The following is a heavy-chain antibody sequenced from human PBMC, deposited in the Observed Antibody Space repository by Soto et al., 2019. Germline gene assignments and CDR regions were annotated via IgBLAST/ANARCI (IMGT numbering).Heavy chain of an antibody. CDR3: ATDATDTATTTSYVDY. CDR1: GGSISTYGYY. J-gene: IGHJ4*02. CDR2: IYYSGNT. D-gene: IGHD4-17*01. Sequence: PSETLSLTCTVSGGSISTYGYYWSWIRQHPGKGLEWIGYIYYSGNTYYNPSLKSRVTVSRDTSKNQFSLNLSSVTAADKAVYYCATDATDTATTTSYVDYWGQGTLVTVSS. V-gene: IGHV4-31*03.